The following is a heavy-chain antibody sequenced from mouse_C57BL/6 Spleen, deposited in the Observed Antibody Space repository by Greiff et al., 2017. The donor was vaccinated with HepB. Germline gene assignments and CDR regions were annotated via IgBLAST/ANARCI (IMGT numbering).Heavy chain of an antibody. CDR1: GYTFTSYW. J-gene: IGHJ2*01. Sequence: VQLQQPGAELVKPGASVKMSCKASGYTFTSYWITWVKQRPGQGLEWIGDIYPGSGSTNYNEKFKSKATLTVDTSSSTAYMQLSSLTSEDSAVYYCARGEFSYYGSSYPNYFDYWGQGTTLTVSS. D-gene: IGHD1-1*01. CDR2: IYPGSGST. CDR3: ARGEFSYYGSSYPNYFDY. V-gene: IGHV1-55*01.